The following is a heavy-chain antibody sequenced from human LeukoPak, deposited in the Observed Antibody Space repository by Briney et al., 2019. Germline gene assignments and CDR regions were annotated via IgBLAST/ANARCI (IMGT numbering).Heavy chain of an antibody. CDR3: AKPTLSLGWFDP. J-gene: IGHJ5*02. CDR2: ISGSGGST. V-gene: IGHV3-23*01. CDR1: GFTFSSYA. Sequence: TGGSLRLSCAASGFTFSSYAMSWVRQAPGKGLEWVLAISGSGGSTYYADSVKGRFTISRDNSKNTLYLQMNSLRAEDTAVYSCAKPTLSLGWFDPWGQGTLVTVSS. D-gene: IGHD2-15*01.